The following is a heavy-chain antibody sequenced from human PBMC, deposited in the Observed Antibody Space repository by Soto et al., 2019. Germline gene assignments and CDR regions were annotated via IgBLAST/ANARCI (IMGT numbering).Heavy chain of an antibody. CDR2: IYWDDDK. V-gene: IGHV2-5*02. J-gene: IGHJ4*02. D-gene: IGHD2-15*01. CDR3: VHRPHVRGVVAGYYFDY. CDR1: GFSLNTTGEG. Sequence: QITLKESGPTLVKPTQTLTLTCTFSGFSLNTTGEGVGWIRQPPGKGLEWLALIYWDDDKRYSPSLKSRVTITKDTSKNQVVLTVTNVDPVDTATYYCVHRPHVRGVVAGYYFDYWGQGTLVTVSS.